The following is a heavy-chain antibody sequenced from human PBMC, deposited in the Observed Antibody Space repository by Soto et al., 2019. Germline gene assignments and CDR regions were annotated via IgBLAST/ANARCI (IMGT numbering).Heavy chain of an antibody. V-gene: IGHV4-34*01. J-gene: IGHJ6*02. CDR3: ARAAIMITFGGSYYYYGMDV. CDR2: INHSGST. Sequence: SATLSLTCAVYGGSFSGYDWSWIRQPPGKGLEWIGEINHSGSTNYNPSLKSRVTISVDTSKNQFSLKLSSVTAADTAVYYCARAAIMITFGGSYYYYGMDVWGQGTTVTVSS. D-gene: IGHD3-16*01. CDR1: GGSFSGYD.